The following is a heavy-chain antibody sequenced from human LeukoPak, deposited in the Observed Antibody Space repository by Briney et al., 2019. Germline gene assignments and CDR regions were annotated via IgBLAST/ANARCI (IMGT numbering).Heavy chain of an antibody. CDR2: ISAYNGNT. CDR1: GYTFTSYG. D-gene: IGHD2-21*02. J-gene: IGHJ5*02. V-gene: IGHV1-18*01. Sequence: GASVKVSCKASGYTFTSYGIIWVRQAPGQGLEWMGWISAYNGNTNYAQKLQGRVTMTTDTSTSTAYMELRSLRSDDTAVYYCARDGRGRGGDFYGLDPWGQGTLVTVSS. CDR3: ARDGRGRGGDFYGLDP.